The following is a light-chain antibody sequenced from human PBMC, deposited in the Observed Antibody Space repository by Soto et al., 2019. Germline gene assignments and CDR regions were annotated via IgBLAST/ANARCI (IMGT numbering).Light chain of an antibody. J-gene: IGKJ2*01. CDR2: AAS. CDR1: QGISNY. V-gene: IGKV1-27*01. Sequence: DIQLTQSPSALSASVGDRVTITCRASQGISNYLAWYQQKPGKAPKLLIYAASTLQSGVPSRFSGSGSGTNFTLTIASLQPEDVATYFCQKSNSAPVPFGQGTKLEI. CDR3: QKSNSAPVP.